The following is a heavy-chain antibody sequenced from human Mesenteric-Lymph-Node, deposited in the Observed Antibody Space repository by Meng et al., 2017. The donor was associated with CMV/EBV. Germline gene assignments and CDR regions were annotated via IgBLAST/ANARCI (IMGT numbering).Heavy chain of an antibody. D-gene: IGHD3-10*01. J-gene: IGHJ4*02. CDR3: AREDYYGSGSLDY. V-gene: IGHV3-66*02. CDR1: GFTFSDYD. CDR2: IDSGGRT. Sequence: GGSLRLSCAASGFTFSDYDMHWVRQAPGKGLEWFSVIDSGGRTYYADSVKGRFTIFRDSSKNMLYLQMNSLRPEDTAVYYCAREDYYGSGSLDYWGQGTLVTVSS.